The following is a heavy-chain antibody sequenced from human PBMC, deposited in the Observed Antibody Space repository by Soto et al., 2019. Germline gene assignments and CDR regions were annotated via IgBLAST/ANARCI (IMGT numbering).Heavy chain of an antibody. CDR1: GFTFHNYA. J-gene: IGHJ3*02. CDR3: VRVVGGNDAFDI. D-gene: IGHD3-22*01. Sequence: GGSLRLSCVASGFTFHNYAMHWVRQAPGKGLEWVSSISWNSGSRGYVDSVKGRFTISRDDAKNSLNLQMNSLRAEDTAVYYCVRVVGGNDAFDIWGQGTMVTVSS. V-gene: IGHV3-9*01. CDR2: ISWNSGSR.